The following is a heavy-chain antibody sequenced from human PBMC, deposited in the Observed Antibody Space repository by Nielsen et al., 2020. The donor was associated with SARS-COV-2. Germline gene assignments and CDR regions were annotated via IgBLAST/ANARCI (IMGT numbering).Heavy chain of an antibody. CDR2: MFYNGRT. Sequence: GSLRLSCIVSGGSISSDYWSWIRQPPGGGLEWIGYMFYNGRTNYNPSLQSRVTISLGTSRNQFSLNLKSVTSADTAVYYCARGYYTVDFWGRGTLVTVSS. CDR3: ARGYYTVDF. D-gene: IGHD3-3*01. J-gene: IGHJ4*02. CDR1: GGSISSDY. V-gene: IGHV4-59*01.